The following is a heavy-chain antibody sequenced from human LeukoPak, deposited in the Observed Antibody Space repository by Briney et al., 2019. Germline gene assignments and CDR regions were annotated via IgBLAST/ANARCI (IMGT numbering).Heavy chain of an antibody. CDR3: AKDPLLYYDSSGYGFDI. D-gene: IGHD3-22*01. Sequence: PGGSLRLSCAASGFTFSSYAMSWVRQAPGKGLEWVSAISGSGGSTYYADSVKGRFTISRDNSKNTLYLQMNSLRAEDTAVYYCAKDPLLYYDSSGYGFDIWGQGTMVTVSS. CDR1: GFTFSSYA. CDR2: ISGSGGST. J-gene: IGHJ3*02. V-gene: IGHV3-23*01.